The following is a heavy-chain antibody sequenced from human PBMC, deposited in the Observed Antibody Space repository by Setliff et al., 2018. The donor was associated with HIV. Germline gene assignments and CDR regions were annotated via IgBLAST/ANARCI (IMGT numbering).Heavy chain of an antibody. CDR2: IHYTGST. D-gene: IGHD4-17*01. Sequence: PSETLSLTCSVSGGSVSSVNYYWSWIRQPPGKGLEWIGYIHYTGSTTYNPSLKSRVTISVDTSKNQFSLELSSVTAADTVVYYCASEAVDDYARYFDDWGQGSLVTVSS. CDR1: GGSVSSVNYY. J-gene: IGHJ4*02. V-gene: IGHV4-61*01. CDR3: ASEAVDDYARYFDD.